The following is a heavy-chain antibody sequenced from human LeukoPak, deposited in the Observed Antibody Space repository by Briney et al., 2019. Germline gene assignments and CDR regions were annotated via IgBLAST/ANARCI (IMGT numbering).Heavy chain of an antibody. Sequence: PGGSLRLSCAASGFTFSSYGMHWVRQAPGKGLEWVAVISYDGSNKYYADSVKGRFTISRDNSKNTLYLQMISLRAEDTAVYYCAKDPQAAAVAGPDYWGQGTLVTVSS. J-gene: IGHJ4*02. CDR3: AKDPQAAAVAGPDY. V-gene: IGHV3-30*18. D-gene: IGHD6-19*01. CDR1: GFTFSSYG. CDR2: ISYDGSNK.